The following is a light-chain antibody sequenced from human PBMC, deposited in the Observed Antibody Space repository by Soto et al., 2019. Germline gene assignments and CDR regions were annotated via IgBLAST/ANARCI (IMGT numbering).Light chain of an antibody. J-gene: IGKJ5*01. CDR1: QSVSSSY. Sequence: EIVLTQSPGTLSLSPGERATLSCRASQSVSSSYLAWFQQKPGQALRLLIYGASSRATGIPDRFRGSGSGTDFTLTITSLEPEDFAVYYCQQYGSSPSITFGQGTRLEIK. V-gene: IGKV3-20*01. CDR2: GAS. CDR3: QQYGSSPSIT.